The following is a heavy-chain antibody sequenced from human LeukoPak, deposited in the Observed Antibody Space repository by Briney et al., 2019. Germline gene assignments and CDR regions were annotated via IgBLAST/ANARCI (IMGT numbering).Heavy chain of an antibody. CDR3: ARDRVRRGARGVIFALDYFDY. V-gene: IGHV4-34*01. Sequence: SETLSLTCAVYGGSFSGYYWSWIRQPPGKGLEWIGEINHSGSTNYNPSLKSRVTISVDTSKNQFSLKLSSVTAADTAVYFCARDRVRRGARGVIFALDYFDYWGQGTLVTVSS. D-gene: IGHD3-10*01. CDR2: INHSGST. J-gene: IGHJ4*02. CDR1: GGSFSGYY.